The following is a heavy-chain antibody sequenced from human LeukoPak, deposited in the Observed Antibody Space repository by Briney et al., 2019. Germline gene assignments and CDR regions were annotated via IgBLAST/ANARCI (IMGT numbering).Heavy chain of an antibody. Sequence: GRSLRLSCAASGFTFSRHAMHWVRQAPGKGLEYVSAISSSGGSTYYGNSVKGRSTISRDNSKNTLYLQMGSLRTDDMAVYYCAREAVGAAIDYWGQGTLVTVSS. CDR2: ISSSGGST. CDR1: GFTFSRHA. CDR3: AREAVGAAIDY. V-gene: IGHV3-64*01. J-gene: IGHJ4*02. D-gene: IGHD1-26*01.